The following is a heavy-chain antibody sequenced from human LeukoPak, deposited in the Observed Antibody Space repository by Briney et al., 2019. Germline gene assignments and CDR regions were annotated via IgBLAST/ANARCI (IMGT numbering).Heavy chain of an antibody. J-gene: IGHJ4*02. V-gene: IGHV4-39*01. CDR1: GGSISSSSYY. D-gene: IGHD3-22*01. CDR3: ARHFGSIHYYDSSGPPGYFDY. Sequence: PSETLSLTCTVSGGSISSSSYYWGWIRQPPGKGLEWSGSIYYSGSTYYNPSLKSRVTISVDTSKNQFSLKLSSVTAADTAVYYCARHFGSIHYYDSSGPPGYFDYWGQGTLVTVSS. CDR2: IYYSGST.